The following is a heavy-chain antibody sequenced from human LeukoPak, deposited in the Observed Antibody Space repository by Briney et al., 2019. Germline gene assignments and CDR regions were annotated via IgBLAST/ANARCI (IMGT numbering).Heavy chain of an antibody. CDR1: GFTFSSYA. J-gene: IGHJ6*02. Sequence: GGSLRLSCAASGFTFSSYAMSWVRQAPGKGLEWVSAISGSGGSTYYADSVKGRFTISRDNSKNTLYLQMNSLRAEDTAVYYCAKARYCSGGSCYTQFSGTDVWGQGTTVTVSS. V-gene: IGHV3-23*01. CDR3: AKARYCSGGSCYTQFSGTDV. CDR2: ISGSGGST. D-gene: IGHD2-15*01.